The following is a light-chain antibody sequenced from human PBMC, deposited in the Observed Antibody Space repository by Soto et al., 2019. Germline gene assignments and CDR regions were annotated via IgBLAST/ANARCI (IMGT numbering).Light chain of an antibody. CDR3: SSYTSSSTLEV. CDR2: EVS. J-gene: IGLJ3*02. Sequence: QSALTQPASVSGSPGQSITISCTGTSSDVGGYNYVSWYQQHPGKAPKLMIYEVSNRPSGVSNRFSGSKSGNTASLTISGLQAEDEADYYCSSYTSSSTLEVFGGGTKLNV. V-gene: IGLV2-14*01. CDR1: SSDVGGYNY.